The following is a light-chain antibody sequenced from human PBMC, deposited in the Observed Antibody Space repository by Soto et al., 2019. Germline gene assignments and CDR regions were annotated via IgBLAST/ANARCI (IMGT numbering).Light chain of an antibody. CDR3: CSYSGSSTLYV. Sequence: QSVLTQPASVSGSPGQSITISCTGTSSDVGSYNLVSWYQQHPGKAPKLMIYEGSKRPSGFSKRFSGSNYGNTASLTICGRQDDDEAYYYCCSYSGSSTLYVFGTGLKHTV. J-gene: IGLJ1*01. CDR1: SSDVGSYNL. CDR2: EGS. V-gene: IGLV2-23*01.